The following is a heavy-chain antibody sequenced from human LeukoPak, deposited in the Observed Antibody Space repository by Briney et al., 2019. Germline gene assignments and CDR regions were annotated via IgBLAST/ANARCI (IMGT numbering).Heavy chain of an antibody. J-gene: IGHJ6*02. CDR1: GGSISSSNW. V-gene: IGHV4-4*02. D-gene: IGHD1-14*01. Sequence: SGTLSLTCAVSGGSISSSNWWSWVRQPPGKGLEWIGEIYHSGSTNYNPSLKSRVTTSVDKSKNQFSLKLSSVTAADTAVYYCARVATAIGMGMDVWGQGTTVTVSS. CDR3: ARVATAIGMGMDV. CDR2: IYHSGST.